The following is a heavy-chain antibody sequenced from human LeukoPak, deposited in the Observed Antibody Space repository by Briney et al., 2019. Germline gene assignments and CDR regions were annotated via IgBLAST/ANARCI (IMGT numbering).Heavy chain of an antibody. Sequence: GASVKVSSKAFGYTFTGYWMHWVRQAPGQGPEWMGVISPSGGSTIYAQKFKGRVTLTRDMSTSTVYMELSSLRSEDTALYFCASGATRSAFDIWGQGTMVTVSS. CDR1: GYTFTGYW. D-gene: IGHD1-26*01. J-gene: IGHJ3*02. V-gene: IGHV1-46*01. CDR2: ISPSGGST. CDR3: ASGATRSAFDI.